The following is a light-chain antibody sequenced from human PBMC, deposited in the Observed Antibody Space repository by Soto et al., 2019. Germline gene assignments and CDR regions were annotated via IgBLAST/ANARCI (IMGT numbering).Light chain of an antibody. J-gene: IGLJ3*02. CDR3: CSYAGSCWV. V-gene: IGLV2-11*01. Sequence: QSVLTQSRSVSGSPGQSVTISCTGTSSDVGGYNYVSWYQQHPGKAPKLMIYDVSKRPSGVPDRFSGSKSGNTASLTISGLQAEDEADYYCCSYAGSCWVFGGGTKLTVL. CDR2: DVS. CDR1: SSDVGGYNY.